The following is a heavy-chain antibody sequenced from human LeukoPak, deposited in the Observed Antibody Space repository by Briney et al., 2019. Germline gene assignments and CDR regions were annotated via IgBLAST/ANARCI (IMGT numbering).Heavy chain of an antibody. J-gene: IGHJ4*02. D-gene: IGHD5-18*01. Sequence: RSQTLSLTCTVSGGSISSGGYYWSWIRQHPGKGLEWIGYIYYSGSTYYNPSLKSRVTISVDTSKNQFSLKLSSVTAADTAVYYCARAHVDTAMGLDYWGQGTLVTVSS. V-gene: IGHV4-31*03. CDR3: ARAHVDTAMGLDY. CDR2: IYYSGST. CDR1: GGSISSGGYY.